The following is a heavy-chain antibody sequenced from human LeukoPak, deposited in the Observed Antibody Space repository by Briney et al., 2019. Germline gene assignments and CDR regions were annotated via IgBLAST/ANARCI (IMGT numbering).Heavy chain of an antibody. CDR3: AKDVTGGAVAYFDC. CDR2: ISGSGGST. CDR1: GFTFSSYA. J-gene: IGHJ4*02. Sequence: HPGGSLRLSYAASGFTFSSYAMSWVRQAPGKGLEWVSAISGSGGSTSYADSVKGRFTISRDNSRNTVYLQMNSLRAEDTAVYFCAKDVTGGAVAYFDCWGQGTLVTVSS. V-gene: IGHV3-23*01. D-gene: IGHD6-19*01.